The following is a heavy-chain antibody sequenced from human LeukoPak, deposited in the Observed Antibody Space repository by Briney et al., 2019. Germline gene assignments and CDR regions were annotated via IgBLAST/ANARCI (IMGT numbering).Heavy chain of an antibody. CDR1: GFTFSSYA. V-gene: IGHV3-66*01. CDR2: IYSGGST. CDR3: ARVTEYYDSSGYPRYFDY. J-gene: IGHJ4*02. D-gene: IGHD3-22*01. Sequence: GGSLRLSCAASGFTFSSYAMSWVRQAPGKGLEWVSVIYSGGSTYYADSVKGRFTISRDNSKNTLYLQMNSLRAEDTAVYYCARVTEYYDSSGYPRYFDYWGQGTLVTVSS.